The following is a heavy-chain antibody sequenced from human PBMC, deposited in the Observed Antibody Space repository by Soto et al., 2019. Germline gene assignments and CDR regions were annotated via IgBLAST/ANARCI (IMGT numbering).Heavy chain of an antibody. Sequence: SETLSLTCTVSGDSISSYYWSWIRRPPGKGLEWIASIHHSGITNYNPSLKSRVTISVDTSKNQFSLRLRSVTAADTAAYYCARGHPFDFWGQGTPVTVSS. CDR3: ARGHPFDF. J-gene: IGHJ4*02. CDR1: GDSISSYY. CDR2: IHHSGIT. V-gene: IGHV4-59*01.